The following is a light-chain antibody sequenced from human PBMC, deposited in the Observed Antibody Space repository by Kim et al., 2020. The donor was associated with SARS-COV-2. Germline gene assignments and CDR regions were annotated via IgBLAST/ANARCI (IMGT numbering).Light chain of an antibody. V-gene: IGKV1-17*03. J-gene: IGKJ4*01. Sequence: ASVGDRVTLTCRASQGISSYLAWFQQKPGKVPKHLIYAASSLQSGVPSRFSGSGSGTEFTLTISSLQPEDFATYYCLQHDSYPLTFGGGTKVDIK. CDR3: LQHDSYPLT. CDR1: QGISSY. CDR2: AAS.